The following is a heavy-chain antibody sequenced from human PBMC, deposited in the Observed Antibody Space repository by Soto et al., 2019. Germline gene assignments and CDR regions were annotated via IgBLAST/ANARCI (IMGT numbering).Heavy chain of an antibody. CDR1: GYTFTSYA. Sequence: GASVKVSCKASGYTFTSYAMHWVRQAPGQRLEWMGWINAGNGNTKYSQKFQGRVTITRDTSASTAYMELSGLRSEDTAVYYCARSDSGGYYWAYYFDYWGQGTLVTVSS. D-gene: IGHD1-26*01. J-gene: IGHJ4*02. CDR2: INAGNGNT. CDR3: ARSDSGGYYWAYYFDY. V-gene: IGHV1-3*01.